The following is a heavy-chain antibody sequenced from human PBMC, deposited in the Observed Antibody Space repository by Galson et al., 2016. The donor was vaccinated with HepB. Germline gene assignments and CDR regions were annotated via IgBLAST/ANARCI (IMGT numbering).Heavy chain of an antibody. CDR1: GFTFSNHY. V-gene: IGHV3-74*01. CDR3: AKEGCYYDSSGCGFDY. D-gene: IGHD3-22*01. J-gene: IGHJ2*01. Sequence: SLRLSCAGSGFTFSNHYMHWVRQAPGKGLVWVSRINSDGSNANYADSVKGRFTTSRDNSKNTLYLQMNSLRAEDTAVYYCAKEGCYYDSSGCGFDYWGRGTLVTVSS. CDR2: INSDGSNA.